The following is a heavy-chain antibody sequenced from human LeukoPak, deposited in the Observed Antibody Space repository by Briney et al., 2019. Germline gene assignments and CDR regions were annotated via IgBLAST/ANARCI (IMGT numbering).Heavy chain of an antibody. D-gene: IGHD2-2*01. CDR3: AGAGDIVVVPAGGFDP. CDR2: INHSGST. J-gene: IGHJ5*02. V-gene: IGHV4-34*01. CDR1: GGSFSGYY. Sequence: SETLSLTCAVYGGSFSGYYWSWIRQPPGKGLEWIGEINHSGSTNYNPSLKSRVTISVDTSKNQFSLKLSSVTAADTAVYYCAGAGDIVVVPAGGFDPWGQGTLVTVSS.